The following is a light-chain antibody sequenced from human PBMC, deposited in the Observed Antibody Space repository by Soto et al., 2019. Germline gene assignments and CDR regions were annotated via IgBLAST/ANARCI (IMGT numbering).Light chain of an antibody. J-gene: IGKJ5*01. CDR2: AAS. V-gene: IGKV1-39*01. Sequence: DIQMTQSPSSLSASVGDRFTITCRSSQSISSYLNWYQQKPGKAPKLLIYAASSLQSGVPSRFSGSGSGTDFTLTISRVEPDDFATYYCQQSYRTLITFGQGTHWRL. CDR3: QQSYRTLIT. CDR1: QSISSY.